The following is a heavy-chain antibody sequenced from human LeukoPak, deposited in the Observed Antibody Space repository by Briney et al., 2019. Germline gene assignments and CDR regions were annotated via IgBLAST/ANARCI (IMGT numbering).Heavy chain of an antibody. J-gene: IGHJ4*02. V-gene: IGHV3-48*03. CDR3: AKWNMVRGVMVDY. Sequence: GGSLRLSCAASGFTFSSYEMNWVRQAPGKGLEWVSYISSSGSTIYYADSVKGRFTISRDNSKNTLYLQMNSLRAEDTAVYYCAKWNMVRGVMVDYWGQGTLVTVSS. CDR1: GFTFSSYE. D-gene: IGHD3-10*01. CDR2: ISSSGSTI.